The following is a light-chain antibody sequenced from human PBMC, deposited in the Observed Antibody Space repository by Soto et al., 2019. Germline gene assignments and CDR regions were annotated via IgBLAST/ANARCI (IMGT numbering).Light chain of an antibody. Sequence: QSVLTQPASVSGSPGQSITISCTGTSSDVGSYNLASWYQQHPGKAPKLMIYEGSKRPSGVSNRFSGSKSGNTASLTISGLQAEDDADYYCCSYAGSSTYVFGTGTKVTVL. J-gene: IGLJ1*01. V-gene: IGLV2-23*01. CDR3: CSYAGSSTYV. CDR2: EGS. CDR1: SSDVGSYNL.